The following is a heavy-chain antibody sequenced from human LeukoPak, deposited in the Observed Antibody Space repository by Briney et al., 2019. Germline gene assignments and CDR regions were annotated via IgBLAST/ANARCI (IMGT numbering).Heavy chain of an antibody. D-gene: IGHD2-2*01. CDR1: GGSISSYY. V-gene: IGHV4-4*07. CDR3: ASLPRGVRYCSSTSCYRDYYGMDV. Sequence: SETLSLTCTVSGGSISSYYWSWIRQPAGKGLEWIGRIYTSGSTNYNPSLKSRVTMSVDTSKNQFSLKLSSVTAADTAVYYCASLPRGVRYCSSTSCYRDYYGMDVWGQGTTVTVSS. J-gene: IGHJ6*02. CDR2: IYTSGST.